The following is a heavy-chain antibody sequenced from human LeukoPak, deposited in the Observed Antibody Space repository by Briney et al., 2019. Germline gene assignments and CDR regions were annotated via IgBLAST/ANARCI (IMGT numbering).Heavy chain of an antibody. D-gene: IGHD3-22*01. Sequence: PGGSLRLSCAASGFTFSSYAMHWVRQAPGKGLEWVAVISYDGSNKYYADSVKGRFTISRDNSKNTLFLQMNSLRAEDTSVYHCAKGLSSGYSGSDYWGQGTLVTVSS. CDR2: ISYDGSNK. CDR1: GFTFSSYA. V-gene: IGHV3-30*04. CDR3: AKGLSSGYSGSDY. J-gene: IGHJ4*02.